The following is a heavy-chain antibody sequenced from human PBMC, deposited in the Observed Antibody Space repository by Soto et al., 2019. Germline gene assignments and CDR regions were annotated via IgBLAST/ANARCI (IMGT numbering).Heavy chain of an antibody. CDR1: GYTFTSYY. CDR3: ARIPYGGQADY. CDR2: INPSGGST. D-gene: IGHD3-16*01. J-gene: IGHJ4*02. Sequence: ASVKVSCKASGYTFTSYYMHWVRQAPGQGLEWMGIINPSGGSTSYAQKFQGRVTMTRDTSTSTVYMELSSLGSEDTAVYYCARIPYGGQADYWGQGTLVTVSS. V-gene: IGHV1-46*01.